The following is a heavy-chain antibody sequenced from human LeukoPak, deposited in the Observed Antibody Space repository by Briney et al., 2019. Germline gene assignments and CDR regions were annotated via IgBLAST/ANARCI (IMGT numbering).Heavy chain of an antibody. V-gene: IGHV3-7*01. Sequence: GGSLRLSCAASGFTFSSYWMSWVRQAPGKGLEWVANIKQDGSEKYYVDSVKGRFTISRDNAKNPLYLQMNSLRAEDTAVYYRARGPIGGPAGYYDILTGRYYFDYWGQGTLVTVSS. CDR1: GFTFSSYW. CDR2: IKQDGSEK. J-gene: IGHJ4*02. D-gene: IGHD3-9*01. CDR3: ARGPIGGPAGYYDILTGRYYFDY.